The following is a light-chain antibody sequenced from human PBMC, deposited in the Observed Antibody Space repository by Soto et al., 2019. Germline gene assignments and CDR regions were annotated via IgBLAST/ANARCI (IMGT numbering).Light chain of an antibody. Sequence: EIVLTQSPATLSLSPGERATLSCRASQSVSSYLAWYQQKPGQAPRPLIYDASNRATAIPARFSGSGSGTDFTLTISSLEPEDVAVYYCQQRSNWLFTFGPGTKVDIK. CDR3: QQRSNWLFT. V-gene: IGKV3-11*01. CDR2: DAS. J-gene: IGKJ3*01. CDR1: QSVSSY.